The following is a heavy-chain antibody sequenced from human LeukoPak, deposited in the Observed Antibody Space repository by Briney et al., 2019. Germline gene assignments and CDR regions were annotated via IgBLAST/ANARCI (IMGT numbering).Heavy chain of an antibody. CDR1: GASISSTSYY. CDR2: TYYRGTT. Sequence: PSETLSLTCTVSGASISSTSYYWGWIRQPPGKGLERIESTYYRGTTYYNPSLKSRVTISVDTSKNQFSLQLSSVTAADTAVYYCARGPKLLWFGAGHNWFDPWGQGTLVTVSS. D-gene: IGHD3-10*01. V-gene: IGHV4-39*07. CDR3: ARGPKLLWFGAGHNWFDP. J-gene: IGHJ5*02.